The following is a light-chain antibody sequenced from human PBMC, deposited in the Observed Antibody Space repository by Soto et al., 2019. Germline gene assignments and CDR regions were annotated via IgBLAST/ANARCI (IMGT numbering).Light chain of an antibody. J-gene: IGLJ1*01. CDR3: SSYAGSNNYV. V-gene: IGLV2-8*01. Sequence: QSALTQPPSASGSPGQSVTLSCTGTSSDVGGYNYVSWYQHHPGKAPKLMIYEVSKRPSGVPDRFSGSKSGNSASLTVSGLQAEDEADYYCSSYAGSNNYVFGTGTKVTVL. CDR1: SSDVGGYNY. CDR2: EVS.